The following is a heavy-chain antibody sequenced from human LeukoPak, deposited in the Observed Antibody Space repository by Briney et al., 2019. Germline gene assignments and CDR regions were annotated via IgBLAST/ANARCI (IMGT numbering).Heavy chain of an antibody. V-gene: IGHV2-5*01. CDR2: ISWNDDK. J-gene: IGHJ4*02. D-gene: IGHD3-22*01. CDR3: ARTTGEYYYDSSGPFDY. Sequence: SGPTLVKPTQTLTLTCTFSGVSLSTSGVGVGWIRQPPGKALEWLALISWNDDKRYSPSLKSRLTITKDTSKNQVVLTMTNMDPVDTATYYCARTTGEYYYDSSGPFDYWGQGTLVTVSS. CDR1: GVSLSTSGVG.